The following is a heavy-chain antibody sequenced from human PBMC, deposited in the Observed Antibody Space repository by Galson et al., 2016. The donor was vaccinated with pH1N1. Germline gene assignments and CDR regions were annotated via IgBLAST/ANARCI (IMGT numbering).Heavy chain of an antibody. CDR2: IYLGGSHI. D-gene: IGHD4-17*01. CDR3: ARQYDFGDYRGNAFDI. J-gene: IGHJ3*02. CDR1: GYSFSSSW. Sequence: QSGAEVKKPGESLKISCKGSGYSFSSSWIGWVRQVPGKGLEWMGIIYLGGSHIRYSPSFQGQVTISADKSINIVYLQWRSLKASDPATYYCARQYDFGDYRGNAFDIWGQGTMVIVSS. V-gene: IGHV5-51*03.